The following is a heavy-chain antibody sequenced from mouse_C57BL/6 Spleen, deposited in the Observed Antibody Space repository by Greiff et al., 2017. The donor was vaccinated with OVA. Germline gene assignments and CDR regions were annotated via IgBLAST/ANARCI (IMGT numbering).Heavy chain of an antibody. J-gene: IGHJ4*01. V-gene: IGHV1-85*01. D-gene: IGHD1-1*01. CDR3: ARSGGSSSYYYAMDY. Sequence: VKLMESGPELVKPGASVKLSCKASGYTFTSYDINWVKPRPGQGLEWIGWIYPRDGSTKYNEKFKGKATLTVDTSSSTAYMELHSLTSEGSAVYFCARSGGSSSYYYAMDYWGQGTSVTVSS. CDR1: GYTFTSYD. CDR2: IYPRDGST.